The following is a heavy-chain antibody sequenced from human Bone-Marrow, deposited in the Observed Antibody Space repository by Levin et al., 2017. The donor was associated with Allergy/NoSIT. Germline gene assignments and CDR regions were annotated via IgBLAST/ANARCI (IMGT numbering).Heavy chain of an antibody. V-gene: IGHV3-30*04. D-gene: IGHD1-1*01. CDR3: ARTLRSTTGHSHYYGMDV. Sequence: GGSLRLSCAASGFTFSKYATHWVRQAPGKGLEWVAIISNDGSNKNYADSVKGRFIISRDNSKNTLYLDMNNVRTEDTAVFYCARTLRSTTGHSHYYGMDVWGQGTTVTVSS. CDR2: ISNDGSNK. J-gene: IGHJ6*02. CDR1: GFTFSKYA.